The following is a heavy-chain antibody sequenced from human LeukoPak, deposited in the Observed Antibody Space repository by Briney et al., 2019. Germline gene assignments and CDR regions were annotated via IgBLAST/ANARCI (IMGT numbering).Heavy chain of an antibody. CDR2: IYTSGST. V-gene: IGHV4-61*02. D-gene: IGHD3-10*01. CDR1: GGSISSGSYY. Sequence: TLSLTCTVSGGSISSGSYYWSWIRQPAGKGLEWIGRIYTSGSTNYNPSLKSRVTISVDTSKNQFSLKLSSVTAADTAVYYCAREDYYGSGSYGYWGQGTLVTVSS. CDR3: AREDYYGSGSYGY. J-gene: IGHJ4*02.